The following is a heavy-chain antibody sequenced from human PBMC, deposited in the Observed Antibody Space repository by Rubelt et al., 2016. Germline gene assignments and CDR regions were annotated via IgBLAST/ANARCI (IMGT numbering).Heavy chain of an antibody. Sequence: AASGFTFRSYAMSWVRQAPGKGLELVSALSGSGGSTYYADSVKGRFTISRDNSRNTLYLQMNSLRAEDTALYYCVFDFWGQGTLVTVSS. CDR2: LSGSGGST. CDR3: VFDF. CDR1: GFTFRSYA. J-gene: IGHJ4*02. V-gene: IGHV3-23*01.